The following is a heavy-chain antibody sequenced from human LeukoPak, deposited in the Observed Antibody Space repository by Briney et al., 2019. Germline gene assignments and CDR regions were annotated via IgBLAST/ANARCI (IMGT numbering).Heavy chain of an antibody. CDR1: VFTFNTYS. CDR2: ISSRIGTI. CDR3: ATGSYLFDS. J-gene: IGHJ4*02. V-gene: IGHV3-48*04. D-gene: IGHD1-26*01. Sequence: PGGSLRLPCVASVFTFNTYSMNWFRHAPGKGREWISYISSRIGTIYYADSVKGGFTISRDNAQNSLYLQMNRLRAEDTAVYYCATGSYLFDSWGQGTLFIVSS.